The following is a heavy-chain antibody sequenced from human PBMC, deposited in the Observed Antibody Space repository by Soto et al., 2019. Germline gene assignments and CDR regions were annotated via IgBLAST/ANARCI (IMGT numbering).Heavy chain of an antibody. D-gene: IGHD3-3*02. V-gene: IGHV3-15*01. CDR2: IKSKTDGGTT. CDR1: GFTFSNAW. Sequence: GGSLRLSCAASGFTFSNAWMSWVRQAPGKGLEWVGRIKSKTDGGTTDYAAPVKGRFTISRDDSKNTLYLQMNSLKTEDTAVYYCTTLTLDIFPDDAFDIWGQGTMVTVSS. J-gene: IGHJ3*02. CDR3: TTLTLDIFPDDAFDI.